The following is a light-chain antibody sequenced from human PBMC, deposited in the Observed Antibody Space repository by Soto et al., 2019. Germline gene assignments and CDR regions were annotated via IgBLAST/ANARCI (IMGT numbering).Light chain of an antibody. Sequence: QAVLTQPPSVSGAPGQRVTISCTGSSSNIGAGYDVHWYQQLPGTAPKLLIYGNSNRPSGVPDRFSGSKSGTSASLAITGLQAEDEADYYCQSYDRSLSASGSVFGTGPKVAVL. CDR3: QSYDRSLSASGSV. V-gene: IGLV1-40*01. CDR2: GNS. CDR1: SSNIGAGYD. J-gene: IGLJ1*01.